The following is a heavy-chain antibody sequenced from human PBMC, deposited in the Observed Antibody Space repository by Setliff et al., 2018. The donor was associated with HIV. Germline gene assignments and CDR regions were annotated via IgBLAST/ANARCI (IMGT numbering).Heavy chain of an antibody. CDR3: ASYDILTGPLGY. Sequence: GASVKVSCKASGGTFSSYAISWVRQAPGQGLEWMGGIIPILGIANYAQKFQGRVTITADKSTSTAYMELSSLRSEDTAVYDCASYDILTGPLGYWGQGTLVTVSS. J-gene: IGHJ4*02. V-gene: IGHV1-69*10. CDR1: GGTFSSYA. D-gene: IGHD3-9*01. CDR2: IIPILGIA.